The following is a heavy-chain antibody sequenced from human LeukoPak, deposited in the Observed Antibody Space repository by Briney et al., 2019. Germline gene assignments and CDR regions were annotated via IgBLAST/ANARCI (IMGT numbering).Heavy chain of an antibody. CDR2: ITSKPDDRTP. Sequence: CLRPSRLPFALTFRNAGTGWVRPARGKGHEWDGRITSKPDDRTPDYAEPVKGRFTISRDDSKNTQDLQMNGLKTGDTAVYYCTTDLESGWNFDAFDIWGQGTMVTVSS. J-gene: IGHJ3*02. CDR1: ALTFRNAG. V-gene: IGHV3-15*01. CDR3: TTDLESGWNFDAFDI. D-gene: IGHD6-19*01.